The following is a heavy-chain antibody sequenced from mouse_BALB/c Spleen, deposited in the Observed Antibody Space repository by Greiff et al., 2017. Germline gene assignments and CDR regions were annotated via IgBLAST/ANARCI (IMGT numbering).Heavy chain of an antibody. J-gene: IGHJ1*01. D-gene: IGHD1-1*01. V-gene: IGHV2-2*02. CDR2: IWSGGST. Sequence: QVQLKESGPGLVQPSQSLSITCTVSGFSLTSYGVHWVRQSPGKGLEWLGVIWSGGSTDYNAAFISRLSISKDKSKSQVFFKMNSLQANDTAIYYCARNSTYYGSSYWYFDGWGAGTTVTVSS. CDR1: GFSLTSYG. CDR3: ARNSTYYGSSYWYFDG.